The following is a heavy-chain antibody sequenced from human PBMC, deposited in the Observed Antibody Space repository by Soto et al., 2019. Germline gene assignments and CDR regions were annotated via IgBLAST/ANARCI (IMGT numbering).Heavy chain of an antibody. CDR2: IYYSGST. D-gene: IGHD2-15*01. J-gene: IGHJ5*02. CDR3: ARVRRYCSGGSCYSGLDWFDP. CDR1: GGSISSGGYY. Sequence: PSETLSLTCTVSGGSISSGGYYWSWIRQHPGKGLEWMGYIYYSGSTYYNPSLKSRVTISVDTSKNQFSLKLSSVTAADTAVYYCARVRRYCSGGSCYSGLDWFDPWGQGTLVTVS. V-gene: IGHV4-31*03.